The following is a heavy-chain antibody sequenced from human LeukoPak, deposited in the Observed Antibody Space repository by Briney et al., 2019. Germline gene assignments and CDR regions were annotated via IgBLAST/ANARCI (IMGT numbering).Heavy chain of an antibody. CDR3: ARVRWDTVMGFDY. Sequence: PGGSFRLSCAASGFTFSLVWLSWVRQAPGKGLVWVSHINSDGSSTTYADSVKGRFTISRDNAKNTLYLQMNSLRAEDTAVYYCARVRWDTVMGFDYWGQGTLVTVSS. CDR2: INSDGSST. D-gene: IGHD5-18*01. V-gene: IGHV3-74*01. J-gene: IGHJ4*02. CDR1: GFTFSLVW.